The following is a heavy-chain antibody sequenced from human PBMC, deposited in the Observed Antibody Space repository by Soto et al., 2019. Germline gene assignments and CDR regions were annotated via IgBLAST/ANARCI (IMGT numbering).Heavy chain of an antibody. CDR2: IYYRGTT. V-gene: IGHV4-31*03. J-gene: IGHJ5*01. D-gene: IGHD6-13*01. CDR3: ARVSAGGTRWFDS. CDR1: GGSISTGVWY. Sequence: QVQLQESGPGLVKTSQTLSLTCSVSGGSISTGVWYWSWVREHPGKGLEWIGDIYYRGTTSYNPSLGSRVTISRDTSKNQVSLKVNSVTAADTAVYYCARVSAGGTRWFDSWGQGIRVTVSS.